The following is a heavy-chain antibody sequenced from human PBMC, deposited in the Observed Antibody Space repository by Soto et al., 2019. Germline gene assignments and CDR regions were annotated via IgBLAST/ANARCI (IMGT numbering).Heavy chain of an antibody. J-gene: IGHJ4*02. CDR2: ISVSGNII. CDR1: GFTFSTYE. CDR3: VRDTMRASAAASLDY. D-gene: IGHD2-2*01. Sequence: RRLSCAASGFTFSTYEFNWVRQAPGRGLEWISYISVSGNIIKYAESVKGRFTISRDNAENSLHLHMNNLRVDDTALYFCVRDTMRASAAASLDYWGQGTQVTVSS. V-gene: IGHV3-48*03.